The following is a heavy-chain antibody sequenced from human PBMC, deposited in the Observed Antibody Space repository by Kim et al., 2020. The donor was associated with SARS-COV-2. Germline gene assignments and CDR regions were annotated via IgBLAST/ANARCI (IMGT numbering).Heavy chain of an antibody. D-gene: IGHD3-16*02. CDR3: ERLSLSVWGSYRYGMDV. Sequence: LKSRGTISVDTSKNQFSLKLSSVTAADTAVYYCERLSLSVWGSYRYGMDVWGQGTTVTVSS. V-gene: IGHV4-59*08. J-gene: IGHJ6*02.